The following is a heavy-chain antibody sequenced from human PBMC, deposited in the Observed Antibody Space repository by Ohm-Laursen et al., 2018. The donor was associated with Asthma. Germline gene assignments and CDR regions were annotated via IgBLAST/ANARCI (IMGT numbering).Heavy chain of an antibody. V-gene: IGHV3-74*01. D-gene: IGHD3-3*01. Sequence: SLRLSCAASGFTFSNYWMHWVRQAPGKGLVWVSRINSDGSSTSYADSVKGRFTISRDNAKNTLYLQMNSLRAEDTAVYYCAGVRFLEWLSIYYYYGMDVWGQGTTVTVSS. CDR1: GFTFSNYW. CDR2: INSDGSST. CDR3: AGVRFLEWLSIYYYYGMDV. J-gene: IGHJ6*02.